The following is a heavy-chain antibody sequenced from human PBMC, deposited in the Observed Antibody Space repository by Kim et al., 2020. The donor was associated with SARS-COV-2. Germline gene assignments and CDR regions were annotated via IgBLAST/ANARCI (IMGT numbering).Heavy chain of an antibody. V-gene: IGHV3-66*01. CDR3: ARDHTWVSGI. J-gene: IGHJ3*02. Sequence: STYYADSVNGRFTISRDNSKNTLYLQMNSLRAEDTALFYCARDHTWVSGIWGQGTMVTVSS. CDR2: ST. D-gene: IGHD3-10*01.